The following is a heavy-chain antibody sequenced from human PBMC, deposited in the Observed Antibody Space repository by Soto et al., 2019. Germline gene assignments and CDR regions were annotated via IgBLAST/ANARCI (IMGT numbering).Heavy chain of an antibody. J-gene: IGHJ3*02. CDR1: GGSISSYY. D-gene: IGHD3-10*01. Sequence: SETLSLTCTVSGGSISSYYWRWIRQTAGKGLEWSGRIYTSGGTNYNPSLKSRVTMSVDTSKNQFSLKLSSVTAADTAVYYCAGSVGGNIDAFDIWGQGTMVTVSS. CDR2: IYTSGGT. V-gene: IGHV4-4*07. CDR3: AGSVGGNIDAFDI.